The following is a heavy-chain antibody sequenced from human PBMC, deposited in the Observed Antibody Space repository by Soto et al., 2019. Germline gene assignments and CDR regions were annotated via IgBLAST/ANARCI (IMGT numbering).Heavy chain of an antibody. D-gene: IGHD6-6*01. CDR2: ISGYNGNT. V-gene: IGHV1-18*01. J-gene: IGHJ5*02. CDR1: GYTFSNYG. CDR3: ARKSSSSSWFDP. Sequence: ASVKVSFKASGYTFSNYGITWVRQAPGQGLEWMGWISGYNGNTQYAQNLQGRVTMTTDPSTSTAYMDLRSLRSDDTAVYYCARKSSSSSWFDPWGQGTLVTAPQ.